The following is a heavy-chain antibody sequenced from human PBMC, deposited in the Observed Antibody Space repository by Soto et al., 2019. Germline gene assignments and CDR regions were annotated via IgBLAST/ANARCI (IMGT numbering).Heavy chain of an antibody. V-gene: IGHV4-34*01. CDR3: ARAWGSYLSFDY. Sequence: SETLSLTCAVYGESFSGHIWTWIRQTPGKGLQWIGQINHSGSASYNPSLKSRVTISVDKSKNQFSLKLSSVTAADTAVYYCARAWGSYLSFDYWGQGTLVTVSS. CDR2: INHSGSA. CDR1: GESFSGHI. J-gene: IGHJ4*02. D-gene: IGHD3-16*02.